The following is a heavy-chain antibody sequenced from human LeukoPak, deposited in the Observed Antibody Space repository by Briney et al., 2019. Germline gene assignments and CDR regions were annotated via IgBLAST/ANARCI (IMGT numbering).Heavy chain of an antibody. CDR1: GYTFTGYY. V-gene: IGHV1-2*02. CDR2: INPNSGDE. CDR3: ARGTSFDY. Sequence: ASVKVSCKASGYTFTGYYMHWVRQPPGQGLEWMGWINPNSGDENYAQNCQRSETMTRDTAISTAHMELSSLRSDDTAVYYCARGTSFDYWGQGTLVTVSS. J-gene: IGHJ4*02.